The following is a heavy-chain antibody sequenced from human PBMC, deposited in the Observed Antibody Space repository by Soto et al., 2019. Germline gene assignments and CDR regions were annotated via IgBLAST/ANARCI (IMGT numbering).Heavy chain of an antibody. D-gene: IGHD3-22*01. V-gene: IGHV5-51*01. CDR3: ARQYYYDSSAYPN. CDR2: IFPAAFDT. Sequence: GESLKISCKGSGYSFISYWIAWVRQRPGKGLDWMGSIFPAAFDTRYSPSFQGQVTISVDTSISTAYLQWGRLEASDTAIYYCARQYYYDSSAYPNWGQGTQVTVSS. J-gene: IGHJ4*02. CDR1: GYSFISYW.